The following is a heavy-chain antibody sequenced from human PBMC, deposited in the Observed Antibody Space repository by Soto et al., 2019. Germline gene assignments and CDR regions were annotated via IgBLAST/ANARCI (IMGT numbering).Heavy chain of an antibody. J-gene: IGHJ5*02. CDR3: AKDADWSSSSPRWVAP. V-gene: IGHV3-23*01. D-gene: IGHD6-13*01. CDR1: GFTFSSYA. Sequence: EVQLLESGGGLVQPGGSLRLSCAASGFTFSSYAMSWVRQAPGKGLEWVSAISGSGGSTYYADSVKGRFTISRDNSKHTLYLQMNSLRAEDTAVYYCAKDADWSSSSPRWVAPWGQGTLVTVSS. CDR2: ISGSGGST.